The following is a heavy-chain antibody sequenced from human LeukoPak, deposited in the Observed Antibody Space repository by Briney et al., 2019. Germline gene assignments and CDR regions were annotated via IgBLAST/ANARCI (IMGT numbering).Heavy chain of an antibody. D-gene: IGHD1-26*01. Sequence: GGSLRLSCAASGFTFYDYTMHWVRQAPGKGLEWVSAISGSGGSTYYADSVKGRFTISRDNSKNTLYLQMNSLRAEDTAVYYCAKTTLVGATSPDYWGQGTLVTVSS. V-gene: IGHV3-23*01. CDR1: GFTFYDYT. J-gene: IGHJ4*02. CDR3: AKTTLVGATSPDY. CDR2: ISGSGGST.